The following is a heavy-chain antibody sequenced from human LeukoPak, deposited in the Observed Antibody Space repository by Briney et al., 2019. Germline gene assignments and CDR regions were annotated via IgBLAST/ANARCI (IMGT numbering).Heavy chain of an antibody. CDR2: INPNSGGT. J-gene: IGHJ4*02. CDR3: ATIEYSSSSQDY. V-gene: IGHV1-2*02. CDR1: GYTFTGYY. Sequence: ASVKVSCKASGYTFTGYYMHWVRQAPGQGLEWVGWINPNSGGTNYAQKFQGRVTMTRDTSISTAYMELSRLRSDDTAVYYCATIEYSSSSQDYWGQGTLVTVSS. D-gene: IGHD6-6*01.